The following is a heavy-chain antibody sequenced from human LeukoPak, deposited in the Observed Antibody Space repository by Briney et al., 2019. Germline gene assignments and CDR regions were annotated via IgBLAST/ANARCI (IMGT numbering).Heavy chain of an antibody. D-gene: IGHD1-26*01. J-gene: IGHJ6*02. V-gene: IGHV3-21*01. CDR1: GFTFNEYN. Sequence: GGSLRLSCAASGFTFNEYNMNWVRQAPGKGLEWVSSILSGSGNIYYADSVKGRFTISRDNAKNSLSLQMNGLRADDTAVYYCARDRWELPHYYCSGLDVWGQGTTVTVSS. CDR2: ILSGSGNI. CDR3: ARDRWELPHYYCSGLDV.